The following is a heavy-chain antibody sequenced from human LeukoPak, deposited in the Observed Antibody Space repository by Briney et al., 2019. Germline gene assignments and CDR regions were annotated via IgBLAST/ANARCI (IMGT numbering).Heavy chain of an antibody. Sequence: ASVKVSCKASGYTFTGYYMHWVRQAPGQGLEWMGWINPNSGGTNYAQKFQGRVTMTRDTSISTAYMELSRLRSDDSAVYYCARFEMATIRGGDDWGQGTLVTVSS. CDR1: GYTFTGYY. V-gene: IGHV1-2*02. CDR2: INPNSGGT. D-gene: IGHD5-24*01. J-gene: IGHJ4*02. CDR3: ARFEMATIRGGDD.